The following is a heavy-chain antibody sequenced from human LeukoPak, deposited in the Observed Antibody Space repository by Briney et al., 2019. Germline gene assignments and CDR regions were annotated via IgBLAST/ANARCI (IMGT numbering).Heavy chain of an antibody. CDR2: IYYTGST. D-gene: IGHD2-2*01. Sequence: SETLSLTCTVSGGSIYRYYWSWLRQPPGKGREWLGYIYYTGSTEHHPSLKSRVTISIDTSKNQFSLKLTSVTAADTAVYYCARVYQSAEYYFDYWGQGTLVSVSS. CDR3: ARVYQSAEYYFDY. J-gene: IGHJ4*02. CDR1: GGSIYRYY. V-gene: IGHV4-59*01.